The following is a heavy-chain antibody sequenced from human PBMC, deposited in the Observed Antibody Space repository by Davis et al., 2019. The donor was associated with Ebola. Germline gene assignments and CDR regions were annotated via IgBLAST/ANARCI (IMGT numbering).Heavy chain of an antibody. CDR3: AREVAVAVTDYYYYGMDV. CDR1: GFTFSSYG. V-gene: IGHV3-33*01. D-gene: IGHD6-19*01. J-gene: IGHJ6*04. CDR2: IWYDGSNK. Sequence: GESLKISCAASGFTFSSYGMHWVRQAPGKGLEWVAVIWYDGSNKYYADSVKGRFTISRDNSKNTLYLQMNSLRAEDTAVYYCAREVAVAVTDYYYYGMDVWGKGTTVTVSS.